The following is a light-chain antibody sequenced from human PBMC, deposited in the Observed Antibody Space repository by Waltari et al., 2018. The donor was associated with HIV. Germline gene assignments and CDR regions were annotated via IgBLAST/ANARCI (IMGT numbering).Light chain of an antibody. CDR3: QSADSSGTWV. CDR2: KDP. CDR1: ALPKQY. Sequence: SYELTQPPSVSVSPGQTARITCSGDALPKQYAYWYHQKPGQAPVLGIYKDPERTAGIPERVSVSSSRTTVTLTISRVQAEDEADCDCQSADSSGTWVFGGGTKLTAL. V-gene: IGLV3-25*03. J-gene: IGLJ3*02.